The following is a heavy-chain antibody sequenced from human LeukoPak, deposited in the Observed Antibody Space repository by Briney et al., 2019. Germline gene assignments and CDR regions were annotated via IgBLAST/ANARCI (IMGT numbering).Heavy chain of an antibody. Sequence: GGSLRLSCAASGFTFSSYAMSWVRQAPGKGLEWVSTITGGGDSTYYPDSVKGRFTISRDNSKNTLYLQVNSLRAEDTAVYYCARASGGSGSYSFGTRGRSDDAFDIWGQGTMVTVSS. V-gene: IGHV3-23*01. J-gene: IGHJ3*02. D-gene: IGHD1-26*01. CDR2: ITGGGDST. CDR3: ARASGGSGSYSFGTRGRSDDAFDI. CDR1: GFTFSSYA.